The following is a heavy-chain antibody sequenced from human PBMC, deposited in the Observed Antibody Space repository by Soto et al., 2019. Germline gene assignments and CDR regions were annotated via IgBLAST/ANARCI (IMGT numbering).Heavy chain of an antibody. J-gene: IGHJ6*02. V-gene: IGHV4-30-2*06. CDR3: ARDSYAMSSFALDV. CDR1: GDSISSGGFP. D-gene: IGHD2-2*01. Sequence: QLQLQESGSGLVETTQTLSLTCIVSGDSISSGGFPWTWIRQSTGKGLEWIGYVYRNGATSYNPSLESRASISVDTSRNQFSLKLMSVTPADSAVYFCARDSYAMSSFALDVWGRGTAVTVSS. CDR2: VYRNGAT.